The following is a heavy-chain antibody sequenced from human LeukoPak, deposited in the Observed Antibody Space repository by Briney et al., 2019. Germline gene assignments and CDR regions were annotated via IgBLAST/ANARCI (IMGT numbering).Heavy chain of an antibody. J-gene: IGHJ4*02. V-gene: IGHV4-34*01. D-gene: IGHD1-7*01. CDR1: GGSFSGYY. CDR2: INHSGST. CDR3: AREVTGTTRPFDY. Sequence: SETLSLTCAVYGGSFSGYYWSWIRQPPGKGLEWIGEINHSGSTNYNPSLKSRVTISVDTSKNQFSLKLSSVTAADTAVYYRAREVTGTTRPFDYWGQGTLVTVSS.